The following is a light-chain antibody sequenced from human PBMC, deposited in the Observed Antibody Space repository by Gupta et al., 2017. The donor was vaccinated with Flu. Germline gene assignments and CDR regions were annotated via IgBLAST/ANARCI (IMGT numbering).Light chain of an antibody. J-gene: IGKJ2*01. Sequence: VLTMSPGTLSLSPGERATLSCRASQSVGTYLAWYQQKPGQTPRLLIYDASHRATGIPARFSGSGYGTDFTLTISSLEPEDFAVYYCQKRSNWPPYTFGQGTRLEI. CDR3: QKRSNWPPYT. CDR2: DAS. CDR1: QSVGTY. V-gene: IGKV3-11*01.